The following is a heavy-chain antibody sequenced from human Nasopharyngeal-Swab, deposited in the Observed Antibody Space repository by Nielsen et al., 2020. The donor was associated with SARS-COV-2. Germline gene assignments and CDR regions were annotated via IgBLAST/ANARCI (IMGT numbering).Heavy chain of an antibody. CDR2: IKKDGSET. CDR3: AREGKGSWNWNYVGESYFDY. Sequence: GESLKISCAASEFTFSSYWMSWVRQAPGKGLNWVASIKKDGSETYYGDSVKGRFTISRDNMKNSLHLQMNSLRAEDTAVYYCAREGKGSWNWNYVGESYFDYWGQGTLVTVSS. CDR1: EFTFSSYW. V-gene: IGHV3-7*01. J-gene: IGHJ4*02. D-gene: IGHD1-7*01.